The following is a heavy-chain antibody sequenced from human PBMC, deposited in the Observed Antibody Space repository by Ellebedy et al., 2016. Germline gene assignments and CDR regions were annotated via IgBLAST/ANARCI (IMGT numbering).Heavy chain of an antibody. CDR2: IYYSGNT. V-gene: IGHV4-59*13. CDR3: AGADHYYDTRRGAFEI. Sequence: SETLSLXXTVSGASISTYYWSWFRQSPGRGLEWIGYIYYSGNTKNNPSFRGRVTISIDTSKNQFSLKLSSVTAADTAVYYCAGADHYYDTRRGAFEIWGQGTMVTVSS. J-gene: IGHJ3*02. CDR1: GASISTYY. D-gene: IGHD3-22*01.